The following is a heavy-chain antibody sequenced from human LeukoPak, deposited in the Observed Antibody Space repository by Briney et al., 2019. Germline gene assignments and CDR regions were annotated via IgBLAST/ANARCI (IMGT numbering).Heavy chain of an antibody. CDR2: IYHSGIT. V-gene: IGHV4-30-2*01. CDR1: GGSVISGGYY. Sequence: SETLSLTCTVSGGSVISGGYYWSWIRQPPGKGLEWIGYIYHSGITYYNPSLKSRVTISVDRSKNQFSLEVSSVTAADTAVYYCAREMLDNHWFDPWGQGTLVTVSS. D-gene: IGHD3-10*02. CDR3: AREMLDNHWFDP. J-gene: IGHJ5*02.